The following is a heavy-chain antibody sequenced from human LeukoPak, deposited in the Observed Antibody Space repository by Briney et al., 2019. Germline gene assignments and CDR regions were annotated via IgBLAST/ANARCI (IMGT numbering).Heavy chain of an antibody. CDR2: IHYSGIT. J-gene: IGHJ3*02. Sequence: SETLSLTCTVSGASISSYYWSWIRQPPGKGLEYIGYIHYSGITNYNPSLKSRVTISVDASKNQFSLRLSSVTAADTAVYYCARHDTRGGAYDIWGQGTMVTVSS. V-gene: IGHV4-59*08. CDR3: ARHDTRGGAYDI. D-gene: IGHD3-10*01. CDR1: GASISSYY.